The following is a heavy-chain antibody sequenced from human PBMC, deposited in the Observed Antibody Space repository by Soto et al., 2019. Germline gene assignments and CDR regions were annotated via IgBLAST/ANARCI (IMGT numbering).Heavy chain of an antibody. V-gene: IGHV3-23*01. D-gene: IGHD6-19*01. CDR2: ISGSGGST. J-gene: IGHJ4*02. CDR1: GFTFSSYA. Sequence: EVQLLESGGGLVQPGGSLRLSCAASGFTFSSYAMSWVRQAPGKGLEWVSAISGSGGSTYYADSVKGRFTISRDNSKNTLYLQMNSLRAEDTAVYYCAKDLVRVAGRAYYFDYWGQGTLVTVSS. CDR3: AKDLVRVAGRAYYFDY.